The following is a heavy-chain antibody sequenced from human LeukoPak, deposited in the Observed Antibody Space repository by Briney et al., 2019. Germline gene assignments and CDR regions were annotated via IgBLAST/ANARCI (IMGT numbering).Heavy chain of an antibody. J-gene: IGHJ5*02. V-gene: IGHV3-7*01. Sequence: PGGSLRLPCAASGFTFSSYWMSWVRQAPGKGLEWVANIKQDGSEKYYVDSVKGPFTISRDNAKNSLYLQMNSLRAEDTAVYYCARAKGDRYCSSTSCLNWFDPWGQGTLVTVSS. CDR3: ARAKGDRYCSSTSCLNWFDP. CDR2: IKQDGSEK. D-gene: IGHD2-2*01. CDR1: GFTFSSYW.